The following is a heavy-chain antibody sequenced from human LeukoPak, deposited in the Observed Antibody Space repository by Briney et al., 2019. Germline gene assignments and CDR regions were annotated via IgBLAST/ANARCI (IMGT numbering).Heavy chain of an antibody. J-gene: IGHJ4*02. CDR3: ARGWALSEFDY. V-gene: IGHV3-23*01. CDR2: ISGSGGST. Sequence: GGSLRLSCAASGFTFSSYAMSWVRQAPGKGLEWVSAISGSGGSTYYADSVKGRFTISRDNSKNTLYLQMNSLRAEDAAVYYCARGWALSEFDYWGQGTLVTVSS. D-gene: IGHD3-16*01. CDR1: GFTFSSYA.